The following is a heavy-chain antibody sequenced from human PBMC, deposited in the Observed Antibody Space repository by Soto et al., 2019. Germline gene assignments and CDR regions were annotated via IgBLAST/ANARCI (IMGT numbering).Heavy chain of an antibody. J-gene: IGHJ4*02. V-gene: IGHV3-11*05. CDR3: ARRRPTGYYNY. CDR2: IGSSSSYT. Sequence: QVQLVESGGDLVKPGGSLRLSCAASGFPFSDYYMSWIRPAPGKGLEWVSSIGSSSSYTNYADSVKGRFTISRDNAKNSLYLQMNSLRADDTAVYYCARRRPTGYYNYWGQGTLVTVSA. D-gene: IGHD3-9*01. CDR1: GFPFSDYY.